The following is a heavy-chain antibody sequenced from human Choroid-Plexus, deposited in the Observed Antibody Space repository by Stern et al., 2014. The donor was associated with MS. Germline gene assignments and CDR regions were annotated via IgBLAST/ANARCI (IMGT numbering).Heavy chain of an antibody. CDR3: AKDRQYLTFFFDF. J-gene: IGHJ4*02. V-gene: IGHV3-30*18. CDR1: GFSFSRFG. D-gene: IGHD2/OR15-2a*01. CDR2: ISYDGSK. Sequence: VQLLESGGGVVQPGRPLRISCAASGFSFSRFGMHWVRQAPGKGLEWVALISYDGSKDYADSVKGRFAISRDNSKNTLYLQMNSLRAEDTAVYYCAKDRQYLTFFFDFWGQGSLVTVSS.